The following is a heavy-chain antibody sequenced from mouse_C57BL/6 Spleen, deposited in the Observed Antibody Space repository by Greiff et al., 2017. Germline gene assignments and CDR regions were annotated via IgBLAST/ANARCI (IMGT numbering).Heavy chain of an antibody. CDR2: IDPETGGT. D-gene: IGHD1-1*01. CDR3: TRAEDSTVVAFDY. J-gene: IGHJ2*01. Sequence: QVQLKESGAELVRPGASVTLSCKASGYTFTDYEMHWVKQTPVHGLEWIGAIDPETGGTAYNQKFKGKAILTADKSSSTAYMELRSLTSEDSAVYYCTRAEDSTVVAFDYWGQGTTLTVSS. V-gene: IGHV1-15*01. CDR1: GYTFTDYE.